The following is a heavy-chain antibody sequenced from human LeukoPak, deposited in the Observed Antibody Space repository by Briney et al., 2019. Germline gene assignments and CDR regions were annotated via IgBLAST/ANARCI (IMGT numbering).Heavy chain of an antibody. V-gene: IGHV3-7*01. D-gene: IGHD2-15*01. CDR1: GFTFSSYW. CDR2: IKQNGSDK. Sequence: GGSLRLSCAASGFTFSSYWITWVRQAPGRGLEWVANIKQNGSDKYYVDSVKGRFTISRDNAKNSLYLQMNSLRAEDTAVYYCARVSAAVNYWGQGTLVTVSS. CDR3: ARVSAAVNY. J-gene: IGHJ4*02.